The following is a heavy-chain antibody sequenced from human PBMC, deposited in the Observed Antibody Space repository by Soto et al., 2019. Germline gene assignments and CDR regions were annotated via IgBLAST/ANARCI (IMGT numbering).Heavy chain of an antibody. Sequence: GRSLRVPSPASGLTFDDYVMHWVLQAPRKGLEWVSGISWNSGSIGYADSVKGRFTISRDNSKNTVDLQMNSLRAEDTALYFCAKEGYHDFRSGYYANEPFDPWGQGTLVT. CDR2: ISWNSGSI. CDR3: AKEGYHDFRSGYYANEPFDP. D-gene: IGHD3-3*01. J-gene: IGHJ5*02. CDR1: GLTFDDYV. V-gene: IGHV3-9*01.